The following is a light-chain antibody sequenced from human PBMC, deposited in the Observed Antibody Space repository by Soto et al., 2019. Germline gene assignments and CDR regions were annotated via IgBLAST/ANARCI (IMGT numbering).Light chain of an antibody. J-gene: IGLJ1*01. CDR2: GNR. V-gene: IGLV1-40*01. Sequence: QSVLTQPPSVSGGTPGQRVTISCTGTNSNIGAGYDVSWYQHLPGAAPKLLIYGNRFRPSGVPDRFSGSQSGTSASLAITGLQAEDEADYYCQSYDSSLSAYVFGAGTKVT. CDR1: NSNIGAGYD. CDR3: QSYDSSLSAYV.